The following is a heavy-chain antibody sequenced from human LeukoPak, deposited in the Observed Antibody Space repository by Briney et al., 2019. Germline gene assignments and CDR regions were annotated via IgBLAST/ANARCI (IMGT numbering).Heavy chain of an antibody. CDR2: IYHSGST. CDR3: ARGRRAAAGVDY. V-gene: IGHV4-30-2*01. CDR1: GGSISSGGYS. J-gene: IGHJ4*02. Sequence: LQTLSLTCAVSGGSISSGGYSWSWIRQPPGKGLEWIGYIYHSGSTYYNPSLKSRVTISVDTSKNQFSLKLSSVTAADTAVYYCARGRRAAAGVDYWGQGTLVTVSS. D-gene: IGHD6-13*01.